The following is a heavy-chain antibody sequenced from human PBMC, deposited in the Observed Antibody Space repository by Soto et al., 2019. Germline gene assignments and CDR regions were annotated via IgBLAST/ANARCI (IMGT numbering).Heavy chain of an antibody. V-gene: IGHV3-33*01. CDR2: IWYDGSNK. Sequence: PGGSLRLSCAASGFTFSSYGMHWVRQAPGKGLEWVAVIWYDGSNKYYADSVKGRFTISRDNSKNTLYLQMNSLRAEDTAVYYCARDYRLTGTTADYWGQGTLVTVSS. J-gene: IGHJ4*02. D-gene: IGHD4-17*01. CDR1: GFTFSSYG. CDR3: ARDYRLTGTTADY.